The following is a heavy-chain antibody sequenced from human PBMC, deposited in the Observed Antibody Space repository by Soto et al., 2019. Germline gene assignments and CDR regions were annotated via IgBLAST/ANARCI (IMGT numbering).Heavy chain of an antibody. Sequence: EVQLVESGGGLVQPGRSLRLSCVASGFTFDDYAMHWVRQAPGKGLEWVSGISWNSGSIGYADSVKGRFTISRDNAKNSLYLQMNSLRAEDTALYYCAKDTYGSRSFAAGLDYWGQGTLVTVSS. CDR1: GFTFDDYA. D-gene: IGHD3-10*01. CDR2: ISWNSGSI. CDR3: AKDTYGSRSFAAGLDY. J-gene: IGHJ4*02. V-gene: IGHV3-9*01.